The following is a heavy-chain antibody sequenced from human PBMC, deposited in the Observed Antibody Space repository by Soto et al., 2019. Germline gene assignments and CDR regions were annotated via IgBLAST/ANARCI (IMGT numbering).Heavy chain of an antibody. J-gene: IGHJ6*02. V-gene: IGHV4-34*01. CDR3: ARLIRFLEWLIPMGSGMDV. CDR1: GGSFSGYY. D-gene: IGHD3-3*01. CDR2: INHSGST. Sequence: SETLSLTCAVDGGSFSGYYWSWIRQPPGKGLEWIGEINHSGSTNYNPSLKSRVTISVDTSKNQFSLKLSSVTAADTAVYYCARLIRFLEWLIPMGSGMDVWGQGTAVTVS.